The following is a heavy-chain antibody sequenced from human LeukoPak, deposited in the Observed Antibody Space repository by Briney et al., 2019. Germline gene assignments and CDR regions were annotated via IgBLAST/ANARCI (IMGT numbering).Heavy chain of an antibody. CDR2: IYSGGST. D-gene: IGHD5-24*01. CDR3: AREGPREGWFDP. V-gene: IGHV3-66*01. J-gene: IGHJ5*02. CDR1: GFTFSSYW. Sequence: PGGSLRLSCAASGFTFSSYWMSWVRQAPGKGLEWVSVIYSGGSTYYADSVKGRFTISRDNSKNTLYLQMNSLRAEDTAVYYCAREGPREGWFDPWGQGTLVTVSS.